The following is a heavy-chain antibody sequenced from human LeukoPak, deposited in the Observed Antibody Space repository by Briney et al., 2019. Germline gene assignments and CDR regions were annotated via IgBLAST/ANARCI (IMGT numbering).Heavy chain of an antibody. Sequence: SETLSLTCTVSGGSISSYYWSWIRQPPGKGLEWIGYIYYSGSTNYNPSLKSRVTISVDTSKNQFSLKLSSVTAADTAVYYCARGVLPDYWGQGTLVTVSS. J-gene: IGHJ4*02. CDR3: ARGVLPDY. CDR1: GGSISSYY. V-gene: IGHV4-59*01. D-gene: IGHD2-15*01. CDR2: IYYSGST.